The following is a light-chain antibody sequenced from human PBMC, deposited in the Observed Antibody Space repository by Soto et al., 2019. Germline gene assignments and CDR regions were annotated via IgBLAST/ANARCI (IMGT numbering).Light chain of an antibody. V-gene: IGLV2-18*01. CDR3: SLCTSENPYV. J-gene: IGLJ1*01. CDR2: EAS. CDR1: STDFVSYNR. Sequence: QSALTQPPSVSGSPGQSVTISCTGTSTDFVSYNRVSWYQQPPGTAPKLIIYEASNRPSGVPDRFSGSKSGNTASLTISGLQAADDVDYYCSLCTSENPYVFGTGTKVTVL.